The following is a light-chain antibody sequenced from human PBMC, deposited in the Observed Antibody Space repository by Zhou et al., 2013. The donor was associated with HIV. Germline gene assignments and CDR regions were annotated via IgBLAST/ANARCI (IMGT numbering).Light chain of an antibody. CDR3: QQYNRWPPLT. J-gene: IGKJ4*01. V-gene: IGKV3-15*01. CDR1: HTVTSN. Sequence: EIVLTQSPGTLSLSPGERATLSCRASHTVTSNYLAWYQHKPGQAPSLLIYDASTRATGVPVRFSGSGSGTEFTLSIANLQSEDVAVYYCQQYNRWPPLTFGGGTQVEIK. CDR2: DAS.